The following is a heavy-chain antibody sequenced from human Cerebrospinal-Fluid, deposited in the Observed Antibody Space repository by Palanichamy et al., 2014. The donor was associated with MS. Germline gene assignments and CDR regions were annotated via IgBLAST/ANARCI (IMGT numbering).Heavy chain of an antibody. D-gene: IGHD1-7*01. CDR1: GGSIRSGSYY. J-gene: IGHJ3*02. V-gene: IGHV4-39*01. CDR2: IYYTGST. Sequence: QVQLQESGPGLVKPSETLSLTCSVSGGSIRSGSYYWGWVRQPPGKGLEWIGSIYYTGSTYYSPSLKSRVTISVDSSKNQLSLRLSSVAAADTGLYFCAGRGTVTTPPKMLFDIWGQGTMVTVSS. CDR3: AGRGTVTTPPKMLFDI.